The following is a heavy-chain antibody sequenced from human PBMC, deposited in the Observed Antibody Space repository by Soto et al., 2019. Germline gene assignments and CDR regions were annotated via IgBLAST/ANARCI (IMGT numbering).Heavy chain of an antibody. CDR3: AKDAGSTEYFFAA. Sequence: QVQVVESGGGVVQPGRSLRLSCAASGFTFRTYAMHWVRQAPGKGLEWVAVISHDGSNTDYGDSVKGRFTISRDNSKSTLSLQTNSLRPEDTGVYDCAKDAGSTEYFFAAWGQGTLVSVAS. CDR2: ISHDGSNT. J-gene: IGHJ4*02. CDR1: GFTFRTYA. V-gene: IGHV3-30*18.